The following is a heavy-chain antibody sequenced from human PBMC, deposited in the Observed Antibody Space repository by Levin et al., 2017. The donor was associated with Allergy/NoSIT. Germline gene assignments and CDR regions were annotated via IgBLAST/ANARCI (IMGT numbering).Heavy chain of an antibody. CDR3: AKEYSASSSDYF. D-gene: IGHD1-26*01. Sequence: GGSLRLSCAVSGLSISTYAMSWVRQAPGKGLEWVSGVSGSFVASSSASVTGRFTVSRDNSKNMLYLQMNSLRGDDTAVYYCAKEYSASSSDYFWGQGTLVTVSS. V-gene: IGHV3-23*01. CDR2: VSGSFVA. J-gene: IGHJ4*02. CDR1: GLSISTYA.